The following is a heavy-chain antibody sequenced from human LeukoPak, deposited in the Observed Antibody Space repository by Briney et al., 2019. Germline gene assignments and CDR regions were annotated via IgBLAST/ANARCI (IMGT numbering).Heavy chain of an antibody. CDR2: IYYSGST. D-gene: IGHD3-10*01. J-gene: IGHJ4*02. Sequence: SETLSLTCTVSGGSISSSSYYWGWIRQPPGKGLEWIGSIYYSGSTYYNPSLKSRVTISVDTSKNQFSLKLSSVTAADTAVYYCARIFFRGSGSSFDYWGQGTLVTVSS. CDR1: GGSISSSSYY. V-gene: IGHV4-39*07. CDR3: ARIFFRGSGSSFDY.